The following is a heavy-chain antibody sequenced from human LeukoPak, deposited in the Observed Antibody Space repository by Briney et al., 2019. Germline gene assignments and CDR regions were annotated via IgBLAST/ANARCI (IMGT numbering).Heavy chain of an antibody. CDR3: ARDSKVALDI. CDR1: GGSISSGGYY. V-gene: IGHV4-31*03. D-gene: IGHD3-3*02. J-gene: IGHJ3*02. Sequence: SETLSLTCTVSGGSISSGGYYWSWMRQHPGKGLEWIGYIYYSGSTYYNPSLKSRVTISVDTSKNQFSLKLSSVTAADTAVYYCARDSKVALDIWGQGTMVTVSS. CDR2: IYYSGST.